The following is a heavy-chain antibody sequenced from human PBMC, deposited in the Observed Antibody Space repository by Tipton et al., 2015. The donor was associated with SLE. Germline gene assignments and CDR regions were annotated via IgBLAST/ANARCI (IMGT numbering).Heavy chain of an antibody. V-gene: IGHV4-34*01. Sequence: TLSLTCAVYGGSFSGYYWSWFRQPPGKGLEWIGEINHSGITNYNPSLKSRVTISVDTSKNQFSLKLSSVTAADTAVYYCARGLSLTRGSGRWFDPWGQGTLVTVSS. D-gene: IGHD3-10*01. CDR3: ARGLSLTRGSGRWFDP. CDR2: INHSGIT. J-gene: IGHJ5*02. CDR1: GGSFSGYY.